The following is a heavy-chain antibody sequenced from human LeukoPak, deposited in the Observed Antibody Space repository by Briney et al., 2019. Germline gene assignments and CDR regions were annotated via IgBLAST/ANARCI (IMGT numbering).Heavy chain of an antibody. CDR1: GYTFTSYG. V-gene: IGHV1-18*01. Sequence: ASVKVSCKASGYTFTSYGISWVRQAPGQGLEWMGWISAYNGNTNCAQKLQGRVTMTTDTSTSTAYMELRSLRSEDTAVYYCARGSYDFWGGPITAPFDYRGQGTLVTVSS. CDR3: ARGSYDFWGGPITAPFDY. J-gene: IGHJ4*02. CDR2: ISAYNGNT. D-gene: IGHD3-3*01.